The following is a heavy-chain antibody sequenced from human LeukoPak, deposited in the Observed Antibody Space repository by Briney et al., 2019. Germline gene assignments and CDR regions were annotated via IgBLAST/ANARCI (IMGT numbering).Heavy chain of an antibody. Sequence: GASVKVSCKASGYSLRNYGISWVRPAPGQGLEYMGWISVYNGNTNYAQRLQGRVTMTADTSTSTVYMELRSLRSDDTAVYYCARGGGGYYGSGSYLIDHWGQGTLVTVSS. J-gene: IGHJ4*02. V-gene: IGHV1-18*01. CDR1: GYSLRNYG. CDR2: ISVYNGNT. CDR3: ARGGGGYYGSGSYLIDH. D-gene: IGHD3-10*01.